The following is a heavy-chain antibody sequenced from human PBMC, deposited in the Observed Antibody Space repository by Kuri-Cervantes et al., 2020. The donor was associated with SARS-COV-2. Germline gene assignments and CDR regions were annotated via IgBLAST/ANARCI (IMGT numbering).Heavy chain of an antibody. D-gene: IGHD3-22*01. Sequence: GGSLRLSCAASGFTFSSYSMNWVRQAPGKGLEWVSYISSSSTIYYADSVKGRFTISRDNSQNTLFLQMDNLRAEDTATYYCAKDPWAVVVSGAFDTWGQGTMVTVSS. CDR1: GFTFSSYS. V-gene: IGHV3-48*01. CDR3: AKDPWAVVVSGAFDT. CDR2: ISSSSTI. J-gene: IGHJ3*02.